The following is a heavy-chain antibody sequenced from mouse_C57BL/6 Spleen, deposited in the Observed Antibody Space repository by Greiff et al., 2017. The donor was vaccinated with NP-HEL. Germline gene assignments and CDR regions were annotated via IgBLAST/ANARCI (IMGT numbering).Heavy chain of an antibody. CDR3: ARSLYYGSSYDWFAY. CDR2: IYPRDGST. CDR1: GYTFTSYD. J-gene: IGHJ3*01. V-gene: IGHV1-85*01. Sequence: VQLQQSGPELVKPGASVKLSCKASGYTFTSYDINWVKQRPGQGLGWIGGIYPRDGSTKYNEKFKGKATLTVDTSSSTAYMELHSLTSEDSAVYFCARSLYYGSSYDWFAYWGQGTLVTVSA. D-gene: IGHD1-1*01.